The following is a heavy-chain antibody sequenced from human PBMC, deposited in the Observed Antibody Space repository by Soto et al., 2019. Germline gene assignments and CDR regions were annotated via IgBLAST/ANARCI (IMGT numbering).Heavy chain of an antibody. J-gene: IGHJ5*02. CDR2: INPGNGNT. CDR1: GYIFANYP. V-gene: IGHV1-3*01. Sequence: QVQLVQSGAEMKKPGASVRVSCKASGYIFANYPMQWVRQAPGQGLEWMGWINPGNGNTKYSQKFQGRLTITRDTSAPTIYIDLSRLTSKHTAMYYCARVVRRVSGSGDHRFDPWGQGTLVTVSS. CDR3: ARVVRRVSGSGDHRFDP. D-gene: IGHD3-10*01.